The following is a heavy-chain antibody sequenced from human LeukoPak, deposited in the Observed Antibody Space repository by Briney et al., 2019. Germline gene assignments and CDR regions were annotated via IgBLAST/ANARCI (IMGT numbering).Heavy chain of an antibody. D-gene: IGHD4-11*01. Sequence: SETLSLTCAVYGGSFSGYYWSWIRQPPGKGLEWIGEINHSGSTNYNPSLKSQVTISVDTSKNQFSLKLSSVTAADTAVYYCAYLTTVTNYWGQGTLVTVSS. V-gene: IGHV4-34*01. CDR1: GGSFSGYY. J-gene: IGHJ4*02. CDR2: INHSGST. CDR3: AYLTTVTNY.